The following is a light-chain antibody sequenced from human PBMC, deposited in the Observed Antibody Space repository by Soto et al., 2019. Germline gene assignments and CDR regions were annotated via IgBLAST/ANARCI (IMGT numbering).Light chain of an antibody. CDR1: QSARSS. J-gene: IGKJ5*01. Sequence: EVVMTQSPANLSVSAGGRATLSCKASQSARSSLGWYQQKPGQPPRLLIHDVSIRATGIPARFNGSGSGTEFTLTISSLHSEYFAVYFCQRYNNWPPTFGQGTRLEIK. CDR3: QRYNNWPPT. CDR2: DVS. V-gene: IGKV3-15*01.